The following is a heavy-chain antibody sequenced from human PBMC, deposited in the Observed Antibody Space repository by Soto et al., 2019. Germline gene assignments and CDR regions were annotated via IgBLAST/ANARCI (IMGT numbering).Heavy chain of an antibody. CDR2: ITSSGSSI. J-gene: IGHJ4*02. V-gene: IGHV3-11*01. CDR3: ARDKGQLVPADGY. CDR1: GFTFSDYY. D-gene: IGHD6-6*01. Sequence: GSLRLSCAASGFTFSDYYMSWIRQSPGKGLEWVSYITSSGSSIYYADSVKGRFTISRDNAKNSLYLQMNSLRAEDTAVYYCARDKGQLVPADGYWGQGTLVTVSS.